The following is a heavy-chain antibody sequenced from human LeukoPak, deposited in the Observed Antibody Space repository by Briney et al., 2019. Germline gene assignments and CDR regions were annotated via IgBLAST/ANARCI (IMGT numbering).Heavy chain of an antibody. CDR1: DYSISRGYY. CDR2: IYHSGST. J-gene: IGHJ4*02. V-gene: IGHV4-38-2*02. D-gene: IGHD3-22*01. Sequence: SETLSLTCSVADYSISRGYYWGWIRQPPGKGLEWIGSIYHSGSTYYNPSLKSRITISVDTSKNQFFLKLTSVTAADTAMYYCAREIFTYYYDSSGYYLRSKFDYWGQGTLVTVSS. CDR3: AREIFTYYYDSSGYYLRSKFDY.